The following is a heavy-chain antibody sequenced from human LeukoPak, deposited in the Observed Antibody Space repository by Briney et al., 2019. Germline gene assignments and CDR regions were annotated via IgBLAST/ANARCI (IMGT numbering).Heavy chain of an antibody. D-gene: IGHD3-10*01. J-gene: IGHJ2*01. CDR1: GGSISSSSYY. V-gene: IGHV4-30-4*08. CDR3: ARDYYGSGSLRYFDL. CDR2: IYYSGST. Sequence: PSETLSLTCTVSGGSISSSSYYWGWIRQPPGKGLEWIGYIYYSGSTYYNPSLKSRVTISVDTSKNQFSLKLSSVTAADTAVYYCARDYYGSGSLRYFDLWGRGTLVTVSS.